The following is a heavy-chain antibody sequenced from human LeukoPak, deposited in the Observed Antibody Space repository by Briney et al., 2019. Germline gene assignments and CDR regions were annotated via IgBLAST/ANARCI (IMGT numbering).Heavy chain of an antibody. Sequence: SETLSLTCTVSGGSISSYYWSWIRQSPGKGLEWIGYIYYSGSTNYNPSLKSRVTISVDTSKNQFSLKLSSVTAADTAVYYCARDNDFWSGSNYYYYYMDVWGKGTTVTVSS. V-gene: IGHV4-59*01. CDR2: IYYSGST. CDR3: ARDNDFWSGSNYYYYYMDV. J-gene: IGHJ6*03. CDR1: GGSISSYY. D-gene: IGHD3-3*01.